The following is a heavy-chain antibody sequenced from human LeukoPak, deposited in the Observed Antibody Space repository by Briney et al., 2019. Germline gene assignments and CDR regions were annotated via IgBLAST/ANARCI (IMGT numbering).Heavy chain of an antibody. CDR1: GGSFSGYY. CDR2: INHSGST. J-gene: IGHJ4*02. D-gene: IGHD6-13*01. CDR3: AKHAITAGLTYFDY. V-gene: IGHV4-34*01. Sequence: SETLSLTCAVYGGSFSGYYWSWIRQPPGKWLEWIGEINHSGSTNYNPSLKSRVTISVDTSKNQFSLKLSSVTAADTAIYYCAKHAITAGLTYFDYWGQGTLVTVSS.